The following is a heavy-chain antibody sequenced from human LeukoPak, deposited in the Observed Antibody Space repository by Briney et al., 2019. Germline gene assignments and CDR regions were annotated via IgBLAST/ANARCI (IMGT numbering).Heavy chain of an antibody. D-gene: IGHD5-12*01. CDR1: GFTFSSYA. V-gene: IGHV3-23*01. CDR2: ISGSGGST. J-gene: IGHJ4*02. CDR3: AQRGGSGYEGFDY. Sequence: GGSLRLSXAASGFTFSSYAMSWVRQAPGKGLEWVSAISGSGGSTYYADSVKGRFTISRDNSKNTLYLQMNSLRAEDTAVYYCAQRGGSGYEGFDYWGQRTLVTVSS.